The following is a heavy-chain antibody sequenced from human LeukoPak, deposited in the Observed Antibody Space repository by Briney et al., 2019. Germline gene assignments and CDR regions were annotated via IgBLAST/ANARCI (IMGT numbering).Heavy chain of an antibody. Sequence: SETLSLTCTVSGGSISSGGYYWSWIRQHPGKGLEWIGYIYYSGSTYYNPSLKSRVTISVDTSKNQFSLKLSSVTAADTAVYYCARDSLMDYDSSPGWYGMDVWGQGTTVTVSS. J-gene: IGHJ6*02. V-gene: IGHV4-31*03. CDR1: GGSISSGGYY. CDR3: ARDSLMDYDSSPGWYGMDV. D-gene: IGHD3-22*01. CDR2: IYYSGST.